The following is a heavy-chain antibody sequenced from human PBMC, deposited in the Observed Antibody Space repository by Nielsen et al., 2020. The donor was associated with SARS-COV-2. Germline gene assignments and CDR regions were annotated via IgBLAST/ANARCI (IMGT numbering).Heavy chain of an antibody. V-gene: IGHV4-34*01. CDR1: GGSFSGYY. J-gene: IGHJ4*02. CDR2: INHSGST. D-gene: IGHD4-17*01. CDR3: ARGREIYGDIDY. Sequence: SETLSLTCAVYGGSFSGYYWSWIRQPPGKGLEWIGEINHSGSTNYNPSLKSRVTISVDTSKNQFSLKLSSVTAADTAVYYCARGREIYGDIDYWGQGTLVTVSS.